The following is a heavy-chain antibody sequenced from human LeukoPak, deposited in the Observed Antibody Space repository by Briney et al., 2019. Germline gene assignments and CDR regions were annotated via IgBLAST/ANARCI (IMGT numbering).Heavy chain of an antibody. D-gene: IGHD3-10*01. J-gene: IGHJ4*02. CDR1: GGSFSGYC. V-gene: IGHV4-34*01. CDR3: ARGGYYGSGSYYRSFDY. Sequence: SETLSLTCAVYGGSFSGYCWSWIRQPPGKGLEWIGEINHSGSTNYNPSLKSRVTISVDTSKNQFSLKLSSVTAADTAVYYCARGGYYGSGSYYRSFDYWGQGTLVTVSS. CDR2: INHSGST.